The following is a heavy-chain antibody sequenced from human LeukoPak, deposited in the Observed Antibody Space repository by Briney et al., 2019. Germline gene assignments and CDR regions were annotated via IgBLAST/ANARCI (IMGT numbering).Heavy chain of an antibody. CDR1: GYTFTSYD. D-gene: IGHD2-2*01. J-gene: IGHJ5*02. CDR3: ARGAGYCSSTSCQNNWFDP. Sequence: GASVKVSCKASGYTFTSYDINWVRQATGQGLEWMGWMNPNSGNTGYAQKFQGRVTMTRNTSISTAYMELSSLRSEDTAVYYCARGAGYCSSTSCQNNWFDPWGQGTLVTVSS. CDR2: MNPNSGNT. V-gene: IGHV1-8*01.